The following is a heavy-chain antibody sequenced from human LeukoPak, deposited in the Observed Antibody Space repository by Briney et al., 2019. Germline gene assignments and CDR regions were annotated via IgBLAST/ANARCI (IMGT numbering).Heavy chain of an antibody. CDR2: IYPGDSDT. J-gene: IGHJ5*02. CDR3: ARQSSGDYHWFDP. V-gene: IGHV5-51*01. D-gene: IGHD6-19*01. Sequence: GESLKISCKGSGYSFTNYWVGWVRQMPGKGLEWMGIIYPGDSDTRYSPSFQGQVTISADKSISTAYLQWSSLKASDTAMYYCARQSSGDYHWFDPWGQGTLVTVSS. CDR1: GYSFTNYW.